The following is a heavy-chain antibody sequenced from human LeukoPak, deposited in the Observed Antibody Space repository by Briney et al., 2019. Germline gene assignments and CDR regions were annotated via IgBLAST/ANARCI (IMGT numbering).Heavy chain of an antibody. D-gene: IGHD3-10*01. CDR2: INHSGST. CDR3: ARADVLLWFGESLTDYGMDV. Sequence: SETLSLTCAVYGGSFSGYYWSWIRQPPGKGLEWSGEINHSGSTNYNPSLKSRVTISVDTSKNQFSLKLSSVTAADTAVYYCARADVLLWFGESLTDYGMDVWGQGTTVTVSS. CDR1: GGSFSGYY. V-gene: IGHV4-34*01. J-gene: IGHJ6*02.